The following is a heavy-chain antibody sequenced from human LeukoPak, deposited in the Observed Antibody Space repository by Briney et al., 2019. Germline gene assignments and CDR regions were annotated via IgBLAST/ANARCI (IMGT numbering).Heavy chain of an antibody. CDR3: ARARAMIVVALDY. D-gene: IGHD3-22*01. J-gene: IGHJ4*02. V-gene: IGHV1-2*02. CDR1: GYTFTGYY. Sequence: GASVKVSCKASGYTFTGYYMHWVRQAPGQGLEWMGWINPNSGGTNYAQKFQGRVTMTRGTSISTAYMELSRLRSDDTAVYYCARARAMIVVALDYWGQGTLVTVSS. CDR2: INPNSGGT.